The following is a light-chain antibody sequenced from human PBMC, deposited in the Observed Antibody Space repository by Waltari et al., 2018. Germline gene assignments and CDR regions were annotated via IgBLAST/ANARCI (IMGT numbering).Light chain of an antibody. CDR2: DVS. J-gene: IGLJ1*01. Sequence: QSALTQPASGSGSPGQSITISCPGTSSDVGGYNYVSLYQQHPGKAPKLMIYDVSNRPSGVSNRFSGSKSGNTASLTISGLQAEDEADYYCSSYTSSSTLDVFGTGTKVTVL. V-gene: IGLV2-14*03. CDR3: SSYTSSSTLDV. CDR1: SSDVGGYNY.